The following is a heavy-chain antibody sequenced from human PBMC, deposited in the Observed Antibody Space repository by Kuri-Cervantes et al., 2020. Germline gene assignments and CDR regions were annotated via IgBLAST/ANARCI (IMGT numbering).Heavy chain of an antibody. Sequence: GESLKISCAASGFTVSGNSMSWVRQAPGKGLEWVSAISGSGGSTYYADSVKGRFTISRDNSKNTLYLQMNSLRAEDTAVYYCAKDSLPRIAAAGTDGMDVWGQGTTVTVSS. J-gene: IGHJ6*02. CDR3: AKDSLPRIAAAGTDGMDV. V-gene: IGHV3-23*01. CDR1: GFTVSGNS. D-gene: IGHD6-13*01. CDR2: ISGSGGST.